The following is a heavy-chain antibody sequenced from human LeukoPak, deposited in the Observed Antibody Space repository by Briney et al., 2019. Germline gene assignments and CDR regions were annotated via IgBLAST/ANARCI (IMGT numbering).Heavy chain of an antibody. V-gene: IGHV3-30*04. CDR2: ISYDGSNK. CDR3: ARAVGYSYGFDYFGY. Sequence: GRSLRLSCAASEFTFSSCAMHWVRQAPGKGLEWVAVISYDGSNKYYADSVKGRFTISRDNSKNTLYLQMNSLRAEDTAVYYCARAVGYSYGFDYFGYWGQGTLVTVSS. D-gene: IGHD5-18*01. J-gene: IGHJ4*02. CDR1: EFTFSSCA.